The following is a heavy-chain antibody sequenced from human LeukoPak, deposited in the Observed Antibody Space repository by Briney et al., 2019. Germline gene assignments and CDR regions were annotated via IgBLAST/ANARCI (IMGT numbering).Heavy chain of an antibody. V-gene: IGHV3-30-3*01. J-gene: IGHJ4*02. CDR1: GFTFSSYA. CDR2: ISYDGSDK. CDR3: ARLSHDYGDYPKAEELY. D-gene: IGHD4-17*01. Sequence: GGSLRLSCAASGFTFSSYAMHWVRQAPGKGLEWVAVISYDGSDKYYADSVKGRFTISRDNSKNTLYLQMNSLRAEDTAVYYCARLSHDYGDYPKAEELYWGQGTLVTVSS.